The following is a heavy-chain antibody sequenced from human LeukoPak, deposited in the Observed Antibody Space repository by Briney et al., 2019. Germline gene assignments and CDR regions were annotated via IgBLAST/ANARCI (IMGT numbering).Heavy chain of an antibody. CDR1: GFTFRTYA. CDR2: ISYDGSNK. CDR3: AKDRDSSSWLFDP. J-gene: IGHJ5*02. V-gene: IGHV3-30*18. Sequence: GGSLRLSCAASGFTFRTYAMSWVRQAPGKGLEWVAVISYDGSNKYYADSVKGRFTISRDNSKNTLYLQMNSLRAEDTAVYYCAKDRDSSSWLFDPWGQGTLVTVSS. D-gene: IGHD6-13*01.